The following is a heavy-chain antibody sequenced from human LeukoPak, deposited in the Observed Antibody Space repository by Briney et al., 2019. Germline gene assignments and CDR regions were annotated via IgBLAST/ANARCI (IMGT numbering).Heavy chain of an antibody. D-gene: IGHD1-26*01. V-gene: IGHV3-72*01. CDR3: ARALWLAGGGSYGMDV. J-gene: IGHJ6*02. Sequence: GGSLRLSCAASGFTFSDHYMDWVRQAPGKGLEWVGRTRNKANSYTTEYAASVKGRFTISRDDSKNSLYLQMNSLKTEDTAVYYCARALWLAGGGSYGMDVWGQGTTVTVSS. CDR1: GFTFSDHY. CDR2: TRNKANSYTT.